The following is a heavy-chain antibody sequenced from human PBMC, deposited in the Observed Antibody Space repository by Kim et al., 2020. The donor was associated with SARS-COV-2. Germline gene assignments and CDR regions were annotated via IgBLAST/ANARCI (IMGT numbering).Heavy chain of an antibody. Sequence: ADSVTGRFSISREHSKNTVYLQLGSLRSEDTAVYYCAKCGGLTLGVYHCVYWGHGTLVTVSS. CDR3: AKCGGLTLGVYHCVY. D-gene: IGHD1-26*01. J-gene: IGHJ4*01. V-gene: IGHV3-23*01.